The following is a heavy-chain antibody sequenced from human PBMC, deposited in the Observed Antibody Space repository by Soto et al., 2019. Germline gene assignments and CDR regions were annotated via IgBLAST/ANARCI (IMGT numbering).Heavy chain of an antibody. CDR3: AILWYFDL. V-gene: IGHV3-9*01. Sequence: EVQLVESGGGLVQPGRSLRLSCAASGFTFDDYAMHWVGQAPGKGLEWVSGISWNSGSKGYGDSVKGRFNISSDNAKNSLYLQMISLRAEDTALSYCAILWYFDLWGRGTLVTVSS. J-gene: IGHJ2*01. CDR2: ISWNSGSK. CDR1: GFTFDDYA.